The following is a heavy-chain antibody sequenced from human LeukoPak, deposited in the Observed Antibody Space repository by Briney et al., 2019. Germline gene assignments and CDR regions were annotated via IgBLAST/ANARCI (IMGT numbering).Heavy chain of an antibody. CDR1: GFTFSNAW. CDR3: TTDLGLNYYFDY. Sequence: GGSLRLSCAASGFTFSNAWMSWVRQAPGKGLEWVGRIKSKTDGGTTDYAAPVKSRFTISRDDSKNTLYLQMNSLKTEDTAVYYCTTDLGLNYYFDYWGQGTLVTVSS. V-gene: IGHV3-15*01. D-gene: IGHD7-27*01. J-gene: IGHJ4*02. CDR2: IKSKTDGGTT.